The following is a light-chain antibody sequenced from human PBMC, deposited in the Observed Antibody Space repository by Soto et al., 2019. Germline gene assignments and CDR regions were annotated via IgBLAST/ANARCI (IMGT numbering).Light chain of an antibody. J-gene: IGKJ3*01. CDR3: QQYGSSPFT. V-gene: IGKV3-20*01. CDR1: QSVSSSY. Sequence: EIVLTQSPGTLSLSPGERATLSCRASQSVSSSYLAWYQQKPGQAPRLLIYGASSRATGIPDRFSGSGSGTDLTLTLSRLEPEDFAVYYCQQYGSSPFTFGPGTKVDI. CDR2: GAS.